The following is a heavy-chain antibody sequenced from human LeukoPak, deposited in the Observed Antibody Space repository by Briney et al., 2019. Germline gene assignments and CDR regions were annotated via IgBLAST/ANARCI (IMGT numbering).Heavy chain of an antibody. CDR3: ARTTEAHSWRTRYYDYYMDV. Sequence: NSSETLSLTCTVSGGSISSSSYYWGWIRQPPGKGLEWIGNIYYIGSTDYNPSLKSRVTISVDTSKNQFSLKLSSVTAADTAVYYCARTTEAHSWRTRYYDYYMDVWGKGTTVTVSS. V-gene: IGHV4-39*07. D-gene: IGHD6-13*01. J-gene: IGHJ6*03. CDR2: IYYIGST. CDR1: GGSISSSSYY.